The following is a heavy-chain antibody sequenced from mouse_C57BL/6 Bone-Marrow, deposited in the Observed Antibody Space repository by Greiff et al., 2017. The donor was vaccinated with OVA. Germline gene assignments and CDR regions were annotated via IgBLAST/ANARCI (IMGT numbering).Heavy chain of an antibody. D-gene: IGHD1-1*01. V-gene: IGHV1-81*01. J-gene: IGHJ2*01. CDR3: ASGGGYYGTLYYFDY. CDR1: GYTFTSYG. Sequence: VQVVESGAELARPGASVKLSCKASGYTFTSYGISWVKQRTGQGLEWIGEIYPRSGNTYYNEKFKGKATLTADKSSSTAYMELRSLTSEDSAVYFCASGGGYYGTLYYFDYWGQGTTLTVSS. CDR2: IYPRSGNT.